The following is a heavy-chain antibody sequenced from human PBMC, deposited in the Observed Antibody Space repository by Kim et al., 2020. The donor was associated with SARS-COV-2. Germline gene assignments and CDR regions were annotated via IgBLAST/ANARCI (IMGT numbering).Heavy chain of an antibody. Sequence: GGSLRLSCATSGFTFRAYDMNWVLQAPWKGLEWLSFITKTSTTIYYADSVKGRFTISIDNAKNSLYLQMDSLREEDTALYYCVRDRMGGAFDIWWLGTMVPVSS. D-gene: IGHD3-16*01. J-gene: IGHJ3*02. CDR2: ITKTSTTI. V-gene: IGHV3-48*02. CDR3: VRDRMGGAFDI. CDR1: GFTFRAYD.